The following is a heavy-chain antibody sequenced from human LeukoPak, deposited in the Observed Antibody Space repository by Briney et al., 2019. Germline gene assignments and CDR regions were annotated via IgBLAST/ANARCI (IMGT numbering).Heavy chain of an antibody. CDR2: ISAYNGNT. J-gene: IGHJ4*02. CDR3: ARVTSTYYDFWSGYSGLDY. Sequence: ASVKVSCKASGYTFTSYGISWVRQAPGQGLEWMGWISAYNGNTNYAQKLQGRVTMTTDTSTSTAYMELRSLRSDDTAVYYCARVTSTYYDFWSGYSGLDYWGQGTLVTVSS. CDR1: GYTFTSYG. D-gene: IGHD3-3*01. V-gene: IGHV1-18*01.